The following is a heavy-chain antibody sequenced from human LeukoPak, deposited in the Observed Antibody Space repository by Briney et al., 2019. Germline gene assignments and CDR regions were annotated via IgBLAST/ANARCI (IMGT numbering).Heavy chain of an antibody. V-gene: IGHV1-8*02. J-gene: IGHJ5*02. Sequence: ASVKVSCKASGYTFTGYYMHWVRQATGQGLEWMGWMNPNSGHTGYAQKFQGRVTMTRNTSITTAYMELRSLRSDDTAVYYCARAGAVVDNWFDPWGQGTLVTVSS. CDR3: ARAGAVVDNWFDP. CDR2: MNPNSGHT. D-gene: IGHD2-15*01. CDR1: GYTFTGYY.